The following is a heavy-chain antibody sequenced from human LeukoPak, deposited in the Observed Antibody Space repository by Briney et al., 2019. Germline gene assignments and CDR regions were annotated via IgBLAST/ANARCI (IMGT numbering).Heavy chain of an antibody. D-gene: IGHD3-10*01. CDR3: ARDLRGRYGSGSPSGFHPPH. V-gene: IGHV3-33*01. Sequence: GGSLRLSCAASGFTFSSYGMHWVRQAPGKGLEWVAVIWYDGSNKYYADSVKGRFTISRDNSKNTLYLQMNSLRAEDTAVYYCARDLRGRYGSGSPSGFHPPHWGQGTLVTVSS. CDR2: IWYDGSNK. J-gene: IGHJ4*02. CDR1: GFTFSSYG.